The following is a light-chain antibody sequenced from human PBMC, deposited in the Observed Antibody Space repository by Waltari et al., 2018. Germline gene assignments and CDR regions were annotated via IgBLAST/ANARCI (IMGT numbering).Light chain of an antibody. CDR1: QNIDIY. CDR2: GAS. CDR3: QQTSITPRT. J-gene: IGKJ2*01. V-gene: IGKV1-39*01. Sequence: DVQLTQSPSSLSASVGDRVTISCRASQNIDIYLNWYQQKPGKAPNPLIYGASNLQSGVPSRFSGSGSGTDFTLTISSLQLEDFASFYCQQTSITPRTFGQGTKLEI.